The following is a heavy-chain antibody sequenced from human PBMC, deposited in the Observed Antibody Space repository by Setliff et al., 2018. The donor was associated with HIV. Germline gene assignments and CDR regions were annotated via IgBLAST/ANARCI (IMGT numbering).Heavy chain of an antibody. CDR2: IGYNGDT. CDR3: ARWGASGGRPDWHAFDM. Sequence: PSETLSLTCTVSGGSINSYYWNWIRQSPGKGLEWIGYIGYNGDTSYNPSLNSRVTLSVDRSKNQFSLKLSSVSAADTAVYFCARWGASGGRPDWHAFDMWGQGTRVTV. D-gene: IGHD2-15*01. V-gene: IGHV4-59*01. CDR1: GGSINSYY. J-gene: IGHJ3*02.